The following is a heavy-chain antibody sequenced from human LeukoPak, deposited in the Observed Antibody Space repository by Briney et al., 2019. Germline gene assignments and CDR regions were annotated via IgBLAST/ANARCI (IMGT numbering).Heavy chain of an antibody. CDR1: GFTFSSYG. D-gene: IGHD2-15*01. CDR2: ISYDGSNK. Sequence: PGGSLRLSCAASGFTFSSYGMHWVRQAPGKGLEWVAVISYDGSNKYYADPVKGRFTISRDNSKNTLYLQMNSLRAEDTAVYYCAKDPKPYCSGGSCYSGGDYWGQGTLVTVS. CDR3: AKDPKPYCSGGSCYSGGDY. J-gene: IGHJ4*02. V-gene: IGHV3-30*18.